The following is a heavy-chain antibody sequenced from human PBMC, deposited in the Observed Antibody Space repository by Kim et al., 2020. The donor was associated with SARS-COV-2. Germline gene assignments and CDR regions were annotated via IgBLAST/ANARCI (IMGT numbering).Heavy chain of an antibody. Sequence: VEGRFTISRDSAKNSLYLQMNSLRVEDTAVYYCARVQGGDASSWYGRSYDAWVRGTLVTVSS. V-gene: IGHV3-21*01. D-gene: IGHD6-13*01. CDR3: ARVQGGDASSWYGRSYDA. J-gene: IGHJ5*02.